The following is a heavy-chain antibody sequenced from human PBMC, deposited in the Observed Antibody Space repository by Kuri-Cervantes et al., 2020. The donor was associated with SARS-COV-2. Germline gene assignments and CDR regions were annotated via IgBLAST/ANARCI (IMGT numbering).Heavy chain of an antibody. D-gene: IGHD6-13*01. CDR3: AGASSSWYRGSWFDP. CDR2: ISGSGGST. Sequence: GESLKISCAASGFTFSSYAMSWVRQAPGKGLEWVSAISGSGGSTYYADSVKGRFTISRDNSKNTPYLQMNSLRAEDTAVYYCAGASSSWYRGSWFDPWGQGTLVTVSS. CDR1: GFTFSSYA. V-gene: IGHV3-23*01. J-gene: IGHJ5*02.